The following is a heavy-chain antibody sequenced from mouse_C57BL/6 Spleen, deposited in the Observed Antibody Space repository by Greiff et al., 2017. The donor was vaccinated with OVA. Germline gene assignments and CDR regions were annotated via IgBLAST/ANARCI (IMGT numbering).Heavy chain of an antibody. Sequence: EVKLQESGGDLVKPGGSLKLSCAASGFTFSSYGMSWVRQTPDKRLEWVATISSGGSYTYYPDSVKGRFTISRDNAKNTLYLQMSSLKSEDTAMYYCARHGDLSMVTTGPFAYWGQGTLVTVSA. CDR2: ISSGGSYT. V-gene: IGHV5-6*01. CDR1: GFTFSSYG. J-gene: IGHJ3*01. CDR3: ARHGDLSMVTTGPFAY. D-gene: IGHD2-2*01.